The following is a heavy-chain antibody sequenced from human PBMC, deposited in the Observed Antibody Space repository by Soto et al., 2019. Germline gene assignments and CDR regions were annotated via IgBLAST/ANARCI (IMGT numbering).Heavy chain of an antibody. J-gene: IGHJ5*02. D-gene: IGHD6-13*01. V-gene: IGHV3-21*01. CDR3: ARDTIAAAGVDP. CDR1: GFTFSSYS. CDR2: ISSSSSYI. Sequence: EVQLVESGGGLVKPGGSLRLSCAASGFTFSSYSMNWVRQAPGKGLEWVSSISSSSSYIYYADSVKGRFTISRDNAKNSLYLQMNCLRAEDTAVYYCARDTIAAAGVDPWGQGTLVTVSS.